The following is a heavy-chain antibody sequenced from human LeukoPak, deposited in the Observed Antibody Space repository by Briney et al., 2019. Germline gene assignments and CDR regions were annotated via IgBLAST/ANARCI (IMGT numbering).Heavy chain of an antibody. CDR2: INHSGST. CDR3: ARKSTVIVVVVAARNDAFDI. J-gene: IGHJ3*02. CDR1: GGSFSGYY. D-gene: IGHD2-15*01. Sequence: PSETLPLTCAVYGGSFSGYYWSWIRQPPGKGLEWIGEINHSGSTNYNPSLKSRVTISVDTSKNQFSLKLSSVTAADTAVYYCARKSTVIVVVVAARNDAFDIWGQGTMVTVSS. V-gene: IGHV4-34*01.